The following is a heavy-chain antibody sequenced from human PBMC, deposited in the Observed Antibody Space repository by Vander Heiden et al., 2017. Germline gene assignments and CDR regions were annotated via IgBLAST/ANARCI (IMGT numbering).Heavy chain of an antibody. V-gene: IGHV4-34*01. Sequence: QVQLQQRGAGLLKPPDTLSLTCPVYVRSFSGYYWTWIRHPPGKGLEWIGEINRSGRTNYNPSLKSRVTISVDTSKNQFSLKLSSVTAADTAVYYFARSGLYYDIFSRPYYYYGMDVWGQGTTVTVSS. D-gene: IGHD3-9*01. J-gene: IGHJ6*02. CDR1: VRSFSGYY. CDR2: INRSGRT. CDR3: ARSGLYYDIFSRPYYYYGMDV.